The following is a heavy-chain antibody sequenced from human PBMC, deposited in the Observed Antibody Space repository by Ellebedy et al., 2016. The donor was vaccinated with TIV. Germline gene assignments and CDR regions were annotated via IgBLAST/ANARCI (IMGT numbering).Heavy chain of an antibody. D-gene: IGHD3-3*01. Sequence: MPSETLSLTCTVSGGSITNYYWSWIRKPPGKRLEWIGYVYSGGGTKSKPSLKSQLHISVDASKNQFSLKLPSVNPADTAVYYWARECANYDVLSCFDGGNLFDPWGQGILVTVSS. CDR2: VYSGGGT. J-gene: IGHJ5*02. CDR3: ARECANYDVLSCFDGGNLFDP. CDR1: GGSITNYY. V-gene: IGHV4-59*01.